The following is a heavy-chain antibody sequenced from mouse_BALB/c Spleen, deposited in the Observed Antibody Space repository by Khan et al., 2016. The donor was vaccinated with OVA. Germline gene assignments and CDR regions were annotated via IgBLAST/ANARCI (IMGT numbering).Heavy chain of an antibody. CDR1: GYSITSGYG. CDR3: ARTARIKY. CDR2: ISYSGST. J-gene: IGHJ2*01. Sequence: EVQLQESGPGLVKPSQSLSLTCTVTGYSITSGYGWNWIRPFPGNKLEWMGYISYSGSTNYNPSLKSRISITRDTSTNQFFLQLKSVTTEDKAAYYCARTARIKYWGQGTTVTVSS. D-gene: IGHD1-2*01. V-gene: IGHV3-2*02.